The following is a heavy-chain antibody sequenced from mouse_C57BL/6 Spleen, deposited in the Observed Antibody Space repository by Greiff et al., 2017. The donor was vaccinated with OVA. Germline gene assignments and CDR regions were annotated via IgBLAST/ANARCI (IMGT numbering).Heavy chain of an antibody. Sequence: QVQLQQSGPELVKPGASVKLSCKASGYAFSSSWMNWVKQRPGKGLEWIGRIYPGDGDTNYNGKFKGKATLTADKASSTAYMQLSSLTSEDSAVYFCAKLTGTVYFDDWGQGTTLTVSS. J-gene: IGHJ2*01. V-gene: IGHV1-82*01. CDR1: GYAFSSSW. CDR2: IYPGDGDT. D-gene: IGHD4-1*01. CDR3: AKLTGTVYFDD.